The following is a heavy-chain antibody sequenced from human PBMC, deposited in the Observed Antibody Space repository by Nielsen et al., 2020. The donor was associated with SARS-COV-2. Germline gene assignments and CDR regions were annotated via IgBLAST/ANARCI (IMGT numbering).Heavy chain of an antibody. J-gene: IGHJ5*02. D-gene: IGHD3-22*01. CDR1: GFTFDDYA. Sequence: GGSLRLSCAASGFTFDDYAMHCVRQAPGKGLEWVSGISWNSGSIGYADSVKGRFTISRDNAKTSLYLQMNSLRAEDTALYYCAKEGWTYDSSGWNNWFDPWGQGTLVTVSS. CDR2: ISWNSGSI. CDR3: AKEGWTYDSSGWNNWFDP. V-gene: IGHV3-9*01.